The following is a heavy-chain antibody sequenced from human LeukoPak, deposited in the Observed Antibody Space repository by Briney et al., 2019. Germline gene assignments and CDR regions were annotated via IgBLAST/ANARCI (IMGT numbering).Heavy chain of an antibody. Sequence: GGSLRLSCAASGFTFSTYAMSWVRQAPGKGLEWVSAISRYGGDTYYADSVKGRFTISRDNAKNSLYLQMNSLRAEDTALYYCARGTLKAAATDFDYWGQGTLVTVSS. CDR3: ARGTLKAAATDFDY. CDR2: ISRYGGDT. V-gene: IGHV3-23*01. J-gene: IGHJ4*02. CDR1: GFTFSTYA. D-gene: IGHD6-13*01.